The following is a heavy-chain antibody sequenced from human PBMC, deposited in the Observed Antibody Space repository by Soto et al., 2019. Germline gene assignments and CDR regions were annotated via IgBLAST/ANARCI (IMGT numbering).Heavy chain of an antibody. Sequence: ASVKVSCKASGYTFISYGIRWVRQAPGQGLEWVGWMSAFTGKADYAQIFQDRVTMTTDTSTSTAYMELRSLRSDDTAVYYCARDQRYYGSGYYYSDSWGQGTLVTVYS. CDR3: ARDQRYYGSGYYYSDS. V-gene: IGHV1-18*04. CDR2: MSAFTGKA. D-gene: IGHD3-10*01. CDR1: GYTFISYG. J-gene: IGHJ1*01.